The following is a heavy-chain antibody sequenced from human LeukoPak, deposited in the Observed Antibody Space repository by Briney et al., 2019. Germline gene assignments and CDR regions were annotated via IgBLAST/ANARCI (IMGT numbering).Heavy chain of an antibody. Sequence: PSETLSLTCTVSGYSISSGYYWGWIRQPPGKGLEWIGSIYHSGSTYYNPSLKSRVTISVDTSKNQFSLKLSSVTAADTAVYYCARYCSSTSCYGYYFDYWGQGTLVTVSS. V-gene: IGHV4-38-2*02. D-gene: IGHD2-2*01. CDR1: GYSISSGYY. CDR2: IYHSGST. CDR3: ARYCSSTSCYGYYFDY. J-gene: IGHJ4*02.